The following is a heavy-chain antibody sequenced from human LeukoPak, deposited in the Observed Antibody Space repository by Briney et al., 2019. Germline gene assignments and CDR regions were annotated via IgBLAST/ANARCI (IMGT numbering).Heavy chain of an antibody. D-gene: IGHD2-15*01. CDR1: GYTFTSYG. V-gene: IGHV1-18*04. CDR2: ISAYNGNT. J-gene: IGHJ5*02. Sequence: ASVKVSCKASGYTFTSYGISWVRQAPGQGLEWMGWISAYNGNTNYAQKLQGRVTMTTDTSMSTAYMELRSLRSDDTAVYYCARLVGYCSGGSCERFDPWGQGTLVTVSS. CDR3: ARLVGYCSGGSCERFDP.